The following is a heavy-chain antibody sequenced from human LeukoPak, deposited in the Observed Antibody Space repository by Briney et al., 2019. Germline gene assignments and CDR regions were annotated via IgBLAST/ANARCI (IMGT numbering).Heavy chain of an antibody. J-gene: IGHJ3*02. D-gene: IGHD3-3*01. V-gene: IGHV3-11*06. CDR1: GFTFSDYY. CDR3: ARDPKDFCSGSHDAFDI. CDR2: ISSSSYT. Sequence: GGSLRLSCAASGFTFSDYYMSWIRQAPGKGLEWVSYISSSSYTNYADSVKGRFTISRDNAKNSLYLQMNSLRAEDTAVYYCARDPKDFCSGSHDAFDIWGQGTMVTVSS.